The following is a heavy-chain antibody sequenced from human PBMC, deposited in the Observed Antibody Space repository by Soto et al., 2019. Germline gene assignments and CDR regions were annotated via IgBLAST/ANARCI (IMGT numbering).Heavy chain of an antibody. J-gene: IGHJ6*02. CDR3: AKDPRYCIGGSCYPTFGMDV. CDR1: GFTFSSYG. V-gene: IGHV3-30*18. CDR2: ISYDGSNK. D-gene: IGHD2-15*01. Sequence: PGGSLRLSCAASGFTFSSYGMHWVRQAPGKGLEWVAVISYDGSNKYYADSVKGRFTISRDNSKNTLYLQMNSLRAEDTAVYYCAKDPRYCIGGSCYPTFGMDVLGQALTVTV.